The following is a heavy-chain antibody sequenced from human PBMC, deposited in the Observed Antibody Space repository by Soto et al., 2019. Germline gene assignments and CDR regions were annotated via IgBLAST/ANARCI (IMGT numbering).Heavy chain of an antibody. CDR2: ISASGSNG. V-gene: IGHV3-23*01. CDR1: GFTFSTYV. D-gene: IGHD4-4*01. J-gene: IGHJ4*02. CDR3: AKGDSDYYFAS. Sequence: EVKLLDSGGGLVQPGGSLRLSCAASGFTFSTYVMAWVRQAPGRGLEWVSGISASGSNGFYTDSVKGRFIISRDNYKNTLYLQMNRLRVDDTALYFCAKGDSDYYFASWGQGTLVTVSS.